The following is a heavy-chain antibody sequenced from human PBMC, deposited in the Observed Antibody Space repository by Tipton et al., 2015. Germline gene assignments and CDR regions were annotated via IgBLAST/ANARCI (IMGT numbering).Heavy chain of an antibody. CDR1: GGSIYSGDDY. V-gene: IGHV4-31*03. J-gene: IGHJ2*01. D-gene: IGHD6-19*01. CDR2: IYYTGST. CDR3: ARGHYVSGWYSHYFDL. Sequence: TLSLTCTVSGGSIYSGDDYWSWIRQHPGSGMEWVGYIYYTGSTYYNPSLRSRVAMSLDTSKNQFSLKLSSVTAADTAVYYCARGHYVSGWYSHYFDLWGRGSLVTVSS.